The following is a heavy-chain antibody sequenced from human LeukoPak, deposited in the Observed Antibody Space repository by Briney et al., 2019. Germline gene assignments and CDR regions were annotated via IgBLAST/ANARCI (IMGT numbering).Heavy chain of an antibody. CDR3: ARVGDLDAFDI. CDR2: ISRNGGNT. J-gene: IGHJ3*02. Sequence: GGSLRLSCAASGFTFSSYAMHWVRQAPGKGLEYVSAISRNGGNTYYANSVKGRFTISRDNSKNTLYLQMGSLRAEDMAVYYCARVGDLDAFDIWGQGTMVTVSS. D-gene: IGHD3-16*01. CDR1: GFTFSSYA. V-gene: IGHV3-64*01.